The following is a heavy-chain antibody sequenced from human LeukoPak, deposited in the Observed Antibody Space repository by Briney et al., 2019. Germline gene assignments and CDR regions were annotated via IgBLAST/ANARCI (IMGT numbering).Heavy chain of an antibody. CDR2: INPNSGGT. D-gene: IGHD2-15*01. CDR3: AREDVGLRAFDI. J-gene: IGHJ3*02. V-gene: IGHV1-2*02. CDR1: GYTFTGYY. Sequence: ASVKLYCKASGYTFTGYYMQWIRQAPGQWLDWMGWINPNSGGTNYAQKFQGRVTMTRDTSISTAYMELSRLRSDDTAVYYCAREDVGLRAFDIWGQGTMVTVSS.